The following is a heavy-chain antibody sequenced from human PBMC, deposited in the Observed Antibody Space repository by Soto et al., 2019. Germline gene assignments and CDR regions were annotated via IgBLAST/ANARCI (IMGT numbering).Heavy chain of an antibody. Sequence: SETLSLTCTVSGGSITDYSWVWIRQPAGKGLEWIGRIFSSGSTNYNPSLKGRITMSLDTSKNQFSLKLNSVTAADTAVYYCARDRTGRGDWFDPWGQGTLVTVSS. CDR2: IFSSGST. CDR1: GGSITDYS. J-gene: IGHJ5*02. V-gene: IGHV4-4*07. CDR3: ARDRTGRGDWFDP. D-gene: IGHD3-10*01.